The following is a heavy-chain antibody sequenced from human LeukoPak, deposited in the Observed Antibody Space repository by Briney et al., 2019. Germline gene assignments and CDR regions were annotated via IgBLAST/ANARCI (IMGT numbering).Heavy chain of an antibody. Sequence: GGSLRLSCAASGFTFSTYSMNWVRQAPGRGLEWVSFITGSSGTIYYADSVKGRFTISRDNAKNSLYMQMNTLRDEETAVYYNARSHYVSSGYYAYWGQGTLVTVSP. D-gene: IGHD3-22*01. V-gene: IGHV3-48*02. CDR1: GFTFSTYS. J-gene: IGHJ4*02. CDR2: ITGSSGTI. CDR3: ARSHYVSSGYYAY.